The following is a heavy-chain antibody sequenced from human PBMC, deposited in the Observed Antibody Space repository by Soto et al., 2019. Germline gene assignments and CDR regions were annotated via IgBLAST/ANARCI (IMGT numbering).Heavy chain of an antibody. J-gene: IGHJ4*02. Sequence: EVQLAESGGGMVQPGGSLRLSCVASGFTFSSYDMHWVRQAPGKGLEYVSSISSNGGTTYYGNSVKGRFTISRDNSKNTLYLQMCSLRAEDMAVYYCVRRGSGNYDYWGQGTLVTVSS. CDR2: ISSNGGTT. CDR3: VRRGSGNYDY. CDR1: GFTFSSYD. V-gene: IGHV3-64*01. D-gene: IGHD1-7*01.